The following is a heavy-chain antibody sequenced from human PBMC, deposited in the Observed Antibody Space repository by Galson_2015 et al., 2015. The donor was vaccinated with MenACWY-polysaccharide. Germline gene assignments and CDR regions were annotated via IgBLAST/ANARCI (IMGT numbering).Heavy chain of an antibody. Sequence: CAISGDSVSSNTAAWNWIRQSPSRGLEWLGRTYYRSNWSSDYALSVRGRITINADTSKNQFSLQLNSATPEDTAVYYCVRGGAAASLQFDPWGQGTLVTVSS. D-gene: IGHD2-15*01. CDR3: VRGGAAASLQFDP. CDR1: GDSVSSNTAA. CDR2: TYYRSNWSS. V-gene: IGHV6-1*01. J-gene: IGHJ5*02.